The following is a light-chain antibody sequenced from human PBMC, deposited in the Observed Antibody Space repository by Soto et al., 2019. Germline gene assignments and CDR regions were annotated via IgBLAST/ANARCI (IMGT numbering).Light chain of an antibody. CDR3: CSYAGSYTFAV. Sequence: QSALTQPPSASGSPGQSVTISCTGTSSDVGGYNFVSWYQQHPGKAPKLIIYEVTKRPSGVPDRFSGSKSGNTASLTVSGLQAEDEADYYCCSYAGSYTFAVFGTGTKVTVL. V-gene: IGLV2-8*01. J-gene: IGLJ1*01. CDR1: SSDVGGYNF. CDR2: EVT.